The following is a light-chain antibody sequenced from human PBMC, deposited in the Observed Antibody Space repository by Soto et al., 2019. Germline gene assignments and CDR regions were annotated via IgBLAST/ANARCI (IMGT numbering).Light chain of an antibody. CDR2: DAS. Sequence: DIQLTQSPSTLSASIGDRVTITCRASQSIGRWLAWYQQKPGKGPNLLISDASSLESGVPSRFSGSGSGTEFTLTISSLQPDDYATYYCQQYNGYPLTLGGGTKVDIK. J-gene: IGKJ4*01. V-gene: IGKV1-5*01. CDR1: QSIGRW. CDR3: QQYNGYPLT.